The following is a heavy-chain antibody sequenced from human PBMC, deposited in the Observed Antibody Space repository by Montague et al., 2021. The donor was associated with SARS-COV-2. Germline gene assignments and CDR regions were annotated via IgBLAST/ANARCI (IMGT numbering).Heavy chain of an antibody. CDR2: IYHSGST. CDR1: GYSISSGYY. CDR3: AEGEWELPDY. V-gene: IGHV4-38-2*02. J-gene: IGHJ4*02. Sequence: SETLSLTCTVSGYSISSGYYWGWIRQPPGKGLEWIGSIYHSGSTNYNPSLKSRVTISVDTTKNQFSLKMRSVTAADTTVYYCAEGEWELPDYWGQGTLVTVSS. D-gene: IGHD1-26*01.